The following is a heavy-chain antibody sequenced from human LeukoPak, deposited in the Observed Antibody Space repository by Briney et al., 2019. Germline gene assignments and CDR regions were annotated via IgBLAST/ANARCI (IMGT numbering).Heavy chain of an antibody. D-gene: IGHD5-18*01. J-gene: IGHJ4*02. Sequence: GGSLRLSCAASGFTFSSYSMTWVRQAPGKGLGWVSYISSTSSTIYYADSVKGRFTISRDHDKNSLYLQMNSLRAEDTAVYYCARYSSGALVYWGQGTLVTVSS. CDR2: ISSTSSTI. CDR3: ARYSSGALVY. CDR1: GFTFSSYS. V-gene: IGHV3-48*01.